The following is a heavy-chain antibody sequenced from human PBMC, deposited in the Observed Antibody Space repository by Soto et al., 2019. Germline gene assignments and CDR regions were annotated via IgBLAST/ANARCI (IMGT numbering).Heavy chain of an antibody. CDR3: ARDRSGATARDFDY. CDR2: VSAYNGNT. D-gene: IGHD1-26*01. Sequence: ASVKVSCKASGFTFTSYGITWVRQAPGQGLEWMGWVSAYNGNTNYAQKFQGRVTMTTDKSTSTAYMELRSMRSDDTAVYYCARDRSGATARDFDYWGQGTLVTVSS. V-gene: IGHV1-18*01. J-gene: IGHJ4*02. CDR1: GFTFTSYG.